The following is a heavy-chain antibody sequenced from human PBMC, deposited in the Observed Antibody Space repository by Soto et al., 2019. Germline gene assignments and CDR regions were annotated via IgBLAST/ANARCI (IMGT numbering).Heavy chain of an antibody. J-gene: IGHJ6*04. V-gene: IGHV3-23*01. CDR1: GFTFRSYA. CDR2: ISGSGGST. D-gene: IGHD2-15*01. Sequence: GGSLRLSCAASGFTFRSYAMSWVRQAPGKGLEWVSGISGSGGSTYYADSVKGRFTISRDNSKNTLYLQMNSLRAEDTAVHYCAKGGWSAMDVWGKGTTVTVSS. CDR3: AKGGWSAMDV.